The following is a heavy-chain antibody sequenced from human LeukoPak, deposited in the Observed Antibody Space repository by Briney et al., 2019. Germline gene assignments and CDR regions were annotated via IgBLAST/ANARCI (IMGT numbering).Heavy chain of an antibody. D-gene: IGHD6-19*01. CDR2: IYHSWST. J-gene: IGHJ6*02. Sequence: SETLSLTCAVSGDSISSSNWWRWVRQPPGKGLEWIGEIYHSWSTNCNPSLKSRVTISVDKAKNQFSLNLSSVTAADTAVYYCARDRRIAVAGTWGSYYYYGMDVWGQGTTVTVSS. CDR1: GDSISSSNW. CDR3: ARDRRIAVAGTWGSYYYYGMDV. V-gene: IGHV4-4*02.